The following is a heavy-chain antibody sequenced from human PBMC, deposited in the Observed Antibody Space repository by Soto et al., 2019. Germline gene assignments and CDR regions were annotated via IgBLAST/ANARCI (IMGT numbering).Heavy chain of an antibody. CDR3: ARHSRTPFGHDTY. V-gene: IGHV5-10-1*01. Sequence: XESLNISCKGCGYSFTSYWISWVRQMPGKGLEWMGRIDPSDSYTNYSPSFQGHVTISADKSISTAYLQWSSLKASDTAMYYCARHSRTPFGHDTYWGQGTLVTVSS. CDR1: GYSFTSYW. CDR2: IDPSDSYT. D-gene: IGHD3-10*01. J-gene: IGHJ4*02.